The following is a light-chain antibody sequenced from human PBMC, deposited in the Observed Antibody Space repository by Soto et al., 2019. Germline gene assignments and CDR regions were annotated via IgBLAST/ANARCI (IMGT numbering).Light chain of an antibody. CDR2: SNS. J-gene: IGLJ2*01. V-gene: IGLV1-44*01. Sequence: QSVLTQPPSASGAPGQRVTISCSGSSSNIGSNTVNWYQQLPGTAPKFLIYSNSQRSSGVPGRFSGSKSGTSGFLAISGLQSEDEADYYCAAWDDSQNGVVFGGGPKLTVL. CDR3: AAWDDSQNGVV. CDR1: SSNIGSNT.